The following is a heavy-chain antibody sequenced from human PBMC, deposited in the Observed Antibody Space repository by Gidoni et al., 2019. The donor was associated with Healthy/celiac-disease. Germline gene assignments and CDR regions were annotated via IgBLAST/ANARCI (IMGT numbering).Heavy chain of an antibody. V-gene: IGHV2-26*01. CDR2: IFSNDEK. J-gene: IGHJ4*02. CDR3: ARINPYDYVWGSYRFFDY. D-gene: IGHD3-16*02. Sequence: QVTLKESGPVLVKPTETLTLTCTVSGFSLSNARMGVSWIRQPPGKALAWLAHIFSNDEKSYSTSLKSRLTISKDTSKSQVVLTMTNMDPVDTATYYCARINPYDYVWGSYRFFDYWGQGTLVTVSS. CDR1: GFSLSNARMG.